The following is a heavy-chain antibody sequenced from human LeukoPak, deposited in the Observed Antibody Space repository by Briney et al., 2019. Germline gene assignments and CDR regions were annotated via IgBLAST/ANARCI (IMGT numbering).Heavy chain of an antibody. Sequence: QPGGSLRLSCAASGFSFSSYSMNWVRQAPGKGLVWVSRIKSDGSGISYADSVKGRFTISRDNAKNTLYLQMNSLRAEDTAVYYCARGDLPISSYYGLDVWGQGTTVTVSS. V-gene: IGHV3-74*01. CDR2: IKSDGSGI. CDR1: GFSFSSYS. J-gene: IGHJ6*02. CDR3: ARGDLPISSYYGLDV. D-gene: IGHD2-21*02.